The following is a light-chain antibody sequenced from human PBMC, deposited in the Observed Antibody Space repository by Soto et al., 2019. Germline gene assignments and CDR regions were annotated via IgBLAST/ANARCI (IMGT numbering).Light chain of an antibody. CDR2: ATS. Sequence: DIPMTQSPSSLSASVGDRVTITCRASQSISSYLNWYQQKPGKAPKLLIYATSSLQSGVPSRFSGSGSGTDFTLTIGSLQPEDFATYYCQQSYSTLYTFGQGTKLEIK. CDR1: QSISSY. J-gene: IGKJ2*01. CDR3: QQSYSTLYT. V-gene: IGKV1-39*01.